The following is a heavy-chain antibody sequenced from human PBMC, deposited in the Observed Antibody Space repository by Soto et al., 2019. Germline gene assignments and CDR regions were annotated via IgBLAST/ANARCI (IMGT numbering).Heavy chain of an antibody. Sequence: PSETLSLTCSFSVASINSANWWVWVRQPPGKGLEWIGEIYHIGSTTYNPSLKSRATISVDKSKNQFSLIVTSVTAADTAVYYCAKRYDFWRGPRYGLGVLGQGTTVIVSS. CDR3: AKRYDFWRGPRYGLGV. J-gene: IGHJ6*01. D-gene: IGHD3-3*01. CDR1: VASINSANW. V-gene: IGHV4-4*02. CDR2: IYHIGST.